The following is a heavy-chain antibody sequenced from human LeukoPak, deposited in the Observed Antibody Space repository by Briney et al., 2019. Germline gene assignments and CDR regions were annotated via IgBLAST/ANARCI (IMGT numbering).Heavy chain of an antibody. CDR3: AKASPYCSGGSCYLYDY. D-gene: IGHD2-15*01. V-gene: IGHV3-23*01. J-gene: IGHJ4*02. CDR1: GFTVSSNY. Sequence: GGSLRLSCAASGFTVSSNYMSWVRQAPGKGLEWVSAISGSGGSTYYADSVKGRFTISRDNSKNTLYLQMNSLRAEDTAVYYCAKASPYCSGGSCYLYDYWGQGTLVTVSS. CDR2: ISGSGGST.